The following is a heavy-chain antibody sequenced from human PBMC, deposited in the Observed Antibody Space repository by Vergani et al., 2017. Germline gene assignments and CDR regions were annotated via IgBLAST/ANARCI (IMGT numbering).Heavy chain of an antibody. J-gene: IGHJ3*02. D-gene: IGHD3-22*01. CDR1: GGSISSYY. CDR3: ASTYDSSGYYSNAFDI. V-gene: IGHV4-59*08. CDR2: IYYSGST. Sequence: QVQLQESGPGLVKPSETLSLTCTVSGGSISSYYWSWIRQPPGKGLEWIGYIYYSGSTNYNPSLKSRFTISVDTSKNQFSLKLSAVTAADTAVYYCASTYDSSGYYSNAFDIWGQGTMVTVSS.